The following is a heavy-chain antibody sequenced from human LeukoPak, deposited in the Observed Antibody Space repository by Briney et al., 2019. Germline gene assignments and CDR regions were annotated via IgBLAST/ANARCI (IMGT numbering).Heavy chain of an antibody. CDR2: MNPNSGNT. CDR1: GYTFTSYD. Sequence: ASVKVSCTASGYTFTSYDINWVRQATGQGLEWMGWMNPNSGNTGYAQKFQGRVTMTRNTSISTAYMELSSLRSEDTAVYYRARGQPLTYYDFWSGYYYYYGMDVWGQGTTVTVSS. J-gene: IGHJ6*02. CDR3: ARGQPLTYYDFWSGYYYYYGMDV. V-gene: IGHV1-8*01. D-gene: IGHD3-3*01.